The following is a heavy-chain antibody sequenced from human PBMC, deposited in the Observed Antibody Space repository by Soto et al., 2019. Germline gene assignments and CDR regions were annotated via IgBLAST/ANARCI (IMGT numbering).Heavy chain of an antibody. CDR3: ARVRHITNYGMAV. CDR2: IIPFFGTS. J-gene: IGHJ6*02. V-gene: IGHV1-69*01. D-gene: IGHD2-21*01. CDR1: GGTFSSYP. Sequence: QVQLVQSGAEVKKPGSSVKVSCEASGGTFSSYPINWVRQAPGQGLEWMGGIIPFFGTSNYAQKFQGRVTITSDDSTSTAYMELRSPRSEDTAVYYCARVRHITNYGMAVWGQGTTVTVSS.